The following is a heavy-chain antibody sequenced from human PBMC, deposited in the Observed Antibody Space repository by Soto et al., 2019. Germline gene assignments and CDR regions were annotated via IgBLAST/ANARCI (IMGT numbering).Heavy chain of an antibody. V-gene: IGHV3-21*01. Sequence: EVQLVESGGGLVRPGGCLRLSCAAYGFTFSSYSMNWVRQAPGKGLEWVSSISSSSSYVYYADSVKGRFTISRDNAKNSLYLLMNSLTAEDTAVYYCARDRHEITALAPYNWFESWGQGTLVTVSS. CDR3: ARDRHEITALAPYNWFES. D-gene: IGHD1-20*01. CDR2: ISSSSSYV. J-gene: IGHJ5*01. CDR1: GFTFSSYS.